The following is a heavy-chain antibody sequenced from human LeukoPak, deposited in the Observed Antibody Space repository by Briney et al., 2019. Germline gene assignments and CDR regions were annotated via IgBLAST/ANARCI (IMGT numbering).Heavy chain of an antibody. CDR2: ITNSGDSA. D-gene: IGHD2-2*01. CDR3: AKDRVIPAAVVDY. V-gene: IGHV3-23*01. Sequence: GGSLRLSCAASGFTFSNYAMSWVRRAPGKGLEWVSAITNSGDSAYYADSVKGRFTISRDYSKNTLYLHMDSLRAEDTAVYYCAKDRVIPAAVVDYWGQGTLLPSPQ. J-gene: IGHJ4*02. CDR1: GFTFSNYA.